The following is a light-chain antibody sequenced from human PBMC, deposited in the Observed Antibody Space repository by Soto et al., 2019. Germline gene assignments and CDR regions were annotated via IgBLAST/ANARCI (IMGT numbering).Light chain of an antibody. J-gene: IGKJ1*01. CDR3: QQYGSSPRT. CDR1: QSVSSSY. CDR2: GAS. Sequence: IVLTQSPGTLSLTPGERATLSCRASQSVSSSYLAWYQQKPGQAPRLLIYGASSRATGIPDRFSGSGSGTDFTLTISRLEPEDFAVYYCQQYGSSPRTFGQGTMV. V-gene: IGKV3-20*01.